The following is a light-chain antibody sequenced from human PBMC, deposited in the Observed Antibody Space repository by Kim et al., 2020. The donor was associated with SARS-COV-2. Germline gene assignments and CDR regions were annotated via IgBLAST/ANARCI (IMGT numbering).Light chain of an antibody. Sequence: EIVLTQSPGTLSLSPGERVTLSCRASASVRRNYLAWYQQKPGQAPRLLIHDASIRATDIPDRFSGCGSGTDFTLTISRLEPEDFTVYFCQQYWSAPNTFGQGTKREI. CDR2: DAS. V-gene: IGKV3-20*01. CDR1: ASVRRNY. CDR3: QQYWSAPNT. J-gene: IGKJ2*01.